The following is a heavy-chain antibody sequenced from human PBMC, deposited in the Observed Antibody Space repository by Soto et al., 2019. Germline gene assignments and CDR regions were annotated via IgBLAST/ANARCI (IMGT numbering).Heavy chain of an antibody. CDR1: GYTFASYG. CDR2: ISAYNGNT. J-gene: IGHJ3*02. V-gene: IGHV1-18*04. Sequence: AASVKVSCKASGYTFASYGISWVRQAPGQGLEWMGWISAYNGNTNYAQKLQGRVTMTTDTSTSTAYMELRSLRSDDTAVYYCARDLGDSSGYFAFDIWGQGTMVTVSS. D-gene: IGHD3-22*01. CDR3: ARDLGDSSGYFAFDI.